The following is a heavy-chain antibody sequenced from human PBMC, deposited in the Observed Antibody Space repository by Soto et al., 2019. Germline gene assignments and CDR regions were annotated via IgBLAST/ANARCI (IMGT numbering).Heavy chain of an antibody. Sequence: GASVKVSCKASGYTFTSYGISWVRQAPGQGLEWMGWISAYNGNTNYAQKLQGRVTMTTDTSTSTAYMELRSLRSDDTAVYYCAREVAAAGFLDPSWFDPWGQGTLVTVSS. D-gene: IGHD6-13*01. V-gene: IGHV1-18*01. CDR1: GYTFTSYG. J-gene: IGHJ5*02. CDR2: ISAYNGNT. CDR3: AREVAAAGFLDPSWFDP.